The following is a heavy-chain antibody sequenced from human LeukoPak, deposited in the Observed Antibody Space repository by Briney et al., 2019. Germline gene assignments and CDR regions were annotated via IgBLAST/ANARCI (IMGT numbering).Heavy chain of an antibody. CDR2: IYPGDSAT. Sequence: GESLQISCKGSGCSFNTYWIAWVRRMPGKGVEWMGIIYPGDSATKYSPSFQGQVTISADNSISTAYLQWSSLKASDTAMYYCARHSSSWYYFDYWGQGTLVTVSS. V-gene: IGHV5-51*01. D-gene: IGHD6-13*01. J-gene: IGHJ4*02. CDR3: ARHSSSWYYFDY. CDR1: GCSFNTYW.